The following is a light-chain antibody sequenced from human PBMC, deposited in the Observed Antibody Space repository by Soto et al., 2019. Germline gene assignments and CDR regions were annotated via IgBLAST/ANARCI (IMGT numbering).Light chain of an antibody. V-gene: IGKV3-20*01. Sequence: IVLTQSPGTLSLSPGERVTLSCRASQSLTSSYVAWYQQKSGQAPTLLIYDASSRAAGIPDRFSGSGAGTAFILTIRRLEPEDFALYYCQQYFTSPWTFGEGTKVEIK. CDR3: QQYFTSPWT. CDR2: DAS. J-gene: IGKJ1*01. CDR1: QSLTSSY.